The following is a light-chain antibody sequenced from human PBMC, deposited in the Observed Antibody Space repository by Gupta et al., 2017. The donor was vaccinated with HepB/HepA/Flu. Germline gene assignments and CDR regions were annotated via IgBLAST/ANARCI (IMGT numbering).Light chain of an antibody. CDR2: KAS. V-gene: IGKV1-5*03. Sequence: DIQMTQSPSTLSASVGDRVTITCLASQTISSWLAWYQQKPGKAPKLLIYKASNLESGVPSRFSGSGSGTEFTLTISSLQPDDFATYYCQQYYSYSRTFGQGTKVEIK. CDR1: QTISSW. CDR3: QQYYSYSRT. J-gene: IGKJ1*01.